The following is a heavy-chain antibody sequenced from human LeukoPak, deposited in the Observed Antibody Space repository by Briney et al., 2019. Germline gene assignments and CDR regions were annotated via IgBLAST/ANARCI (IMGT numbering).Heavy chain of an antibody. CDR1: GGSISSGDYY. CDR2: MYYSGST. V-gene: IGHV4-30-4*01. CDR3: VRRMVGAIRPFDY. D-gene: IGHD1-26*01. Sequence: SETLSLTCTVSGGSISSGDYYWSWIRQPPGKGLEWIGHMYYSGSTYYNPSLKSRVTISVDTSKNQYSLKLTSVTAADTAVYYCVRRMVGAIRPFDYWGQGTLVTVSS. J-gene: IGHJ4*02.